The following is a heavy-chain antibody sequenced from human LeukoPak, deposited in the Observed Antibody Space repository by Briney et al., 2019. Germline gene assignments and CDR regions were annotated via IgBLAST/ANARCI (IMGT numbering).Heavy chain of an antibody. D-gene: IGHD5-18*01. CDR3: ARDGYSFGHGFDY. V-gene: IGHV3-74*01. CDR1: GFTFSSYW. J-gene: IGHJ4*02. Sequence: GGSLRLSCAASGFTFSSYWMHWVRHTPGKGLVWVSRIKGDGSSTSYADSVKGRFTISRDNAKNTLYLQMNSLRAEDTAVYYCARDGYSFGHGFDYWGQGTLVTVSS. CDR2: IKGDGSST.